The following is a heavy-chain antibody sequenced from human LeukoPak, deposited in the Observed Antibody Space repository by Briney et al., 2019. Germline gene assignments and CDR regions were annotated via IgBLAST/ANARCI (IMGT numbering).Heavy chain of an antibody. V-gene: IGHV3-21*01. D-gene: IGHD6-19*01. CDR2: ISSTSTYI. CDR3: ARRVYSSGWFKKIHPDWYFDL. CDR1: GFTFSSYS. J-gene: IGHJ2*01. Sequence: PGGSLRLSCEASGFTFSSYSINWVRQAPGEGLEWVSSISSTSTYIYYADSVKGRFTISRDNAKNSLYRQMNSLRAEDTAVYYCARRVYSSGWFKKIHPDWYFDLWGRGTLVTVSS.